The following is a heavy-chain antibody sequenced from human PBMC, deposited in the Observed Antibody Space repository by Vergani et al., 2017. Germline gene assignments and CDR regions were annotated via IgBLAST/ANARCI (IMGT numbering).Heavy chain of an antibody. CDR2: IKQDGSEK. CDR1: GFTFSSYA. Sequence: EVQLLESGGGLVQPGGSLRLSCAASGFTFSSYAMSWVRQAPGKGLEWVANIKQDGSEKYYADSVKGRFTISRDNSKNTLYLQMNSLRAEDTAVYYCAKDQGRSGSYPEVFDYWGQGTLVTVSS. CDR3: AKDQGRSGSYPEVFDY. V-gene: IGHV3-7*01. D-gene: IGHD1-26*01. J-gene: IGHJ4*02.